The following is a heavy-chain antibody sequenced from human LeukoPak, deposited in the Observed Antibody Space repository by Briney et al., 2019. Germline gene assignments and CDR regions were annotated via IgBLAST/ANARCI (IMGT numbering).Heavy chain of an antibody. V-gene: IGHV4-61*02. CDR3: ARDTSIVGVDY. J-gene: IGHJ4*02. CDR1: GGSISSGSYY. D-gene: IGHD1-26*01. Sequence: PSETLSLTCTVSGGSISSGSYYWSWLPQPAGKGLEWIGRNYTSGSTNYNPSLKNRVSISVDPSKNQFSLKLSSVPAADMAVYYCARDTSIVGVDYWGQGTLVTVSS. CDR2: NYTSGST.